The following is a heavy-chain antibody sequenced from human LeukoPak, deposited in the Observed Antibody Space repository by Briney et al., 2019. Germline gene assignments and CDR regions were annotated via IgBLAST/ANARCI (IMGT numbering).Heavy chain of an antibody. V-gene: IGHV4-59*01. D-gene: IGHD1-26*01. J-gene: IGHJ4*02. CDR1: GGSISSYY. CDR2: IYYSGST. Sequence: SETLSLTCTVSGGSISSYYWSWIRQPPGKGLEWIGYIYYSGSTNYNPSLKSRVTISVDTSKNQFSLKLSSVTAADTAVYYCAREIEGGSFDYWGQGTLVTVSS. CDR3: AREIEGGSFDY.